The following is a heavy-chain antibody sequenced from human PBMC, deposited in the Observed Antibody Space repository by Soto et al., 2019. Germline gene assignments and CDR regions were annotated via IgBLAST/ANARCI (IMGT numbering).Heavy chain of an antibody. CDR1: GYAFTTYG. V-gene: IGHV1-18*01. CDR3: ARGRYGDY. J-gene: IGHJ4*02. CDR2: ISAHNGNT. Sequence: QVHLVQSGAEVKKPGASVKVSCKGSGYAFTTYGITWVRQAPGQGLEWMGWISAHNGNTNYAQRRRSIATVTGEKHTRPDYMALRGIKSDAKAVYYCARGRYGDYWGQGALVTVSS. D-gene: IGHD1-1*01.